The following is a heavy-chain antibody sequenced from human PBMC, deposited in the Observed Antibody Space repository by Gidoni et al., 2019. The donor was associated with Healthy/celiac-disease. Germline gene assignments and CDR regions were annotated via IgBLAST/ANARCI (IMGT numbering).Heavy chain of an antibody. CDR1: LYPSTCYY. Sequence: QLQLVQSGPGVKKPGASVKVSCQASLYPSTCYYMPWVRQAPGQGLEWMGWINPNSGGTNDAQKFQGRVTMTRDTSISTGDMELRRRRSDDKAVYYCATWGIVATIETLFDYWGQGTLVTVSS. D-gene: IGHD5-12*01. J-gene: IGHJ4*02. CDR3: ATWGIVATIETLFDY. V-gene: IGHV1-2*02. CDR2: INPNSGGT.